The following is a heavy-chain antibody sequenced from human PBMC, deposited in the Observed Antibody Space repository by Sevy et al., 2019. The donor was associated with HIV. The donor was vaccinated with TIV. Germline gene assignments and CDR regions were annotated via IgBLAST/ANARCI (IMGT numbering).Heavy chain of an antibody. Sequence: ASVKVSCKVSGYTLSELSMHWARQAPEKGLEWMGRFDPEDGEIIYAQKFQGRVTMTEDTSTDTAYMELSSLRSEDTALDYCATAREYYSDNSGYLDYWGQGTLVTVSS. CDR1: GYTLSELS. J-gene: IGHJ4*02. V-gene: IGHV1-24*01. CDR3: ATAREYYSDNSGYLDY. CDR2: FDPEDGEI. D-gene: IGHD3-22*01.